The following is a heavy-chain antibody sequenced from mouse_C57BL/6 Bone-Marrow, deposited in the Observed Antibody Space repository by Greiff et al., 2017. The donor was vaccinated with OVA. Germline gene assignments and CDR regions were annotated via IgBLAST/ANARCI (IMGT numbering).Heavy chain of an antibody. Sequence: QVQLKQSGAELARPGASVKLSCKASGYTFTSYGISWVKQRTGQGLEWIGEIYPRSGNTYYNEKFKGKATLTADKSSSTAYMELRSLTSEDSAVYFGARRIFPYYCGSSLWYFDVWGTGTTVTVSS. V-gene: IGHV1-81*01. J-gene: IGHJ1*03. CDR2: IYPRSGNT. CDR3: ARRIFPYYCGSSLWYFDV. CDR1: GYTFTSYG. D-gene: IGHD1-1*01.